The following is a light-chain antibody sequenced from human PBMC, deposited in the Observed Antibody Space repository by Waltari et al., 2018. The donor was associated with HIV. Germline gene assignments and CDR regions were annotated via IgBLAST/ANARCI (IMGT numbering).Light chain of an antibody. CDR1: KSNVWSFNF. J-gene: IGLJ3*02. CDR2: EVT. V-gene: IGLV2-23*02. CDR3: SSYAGSNIWV. Sequence: QSALTQPASVSGSPGQSITISCTGTKSNVWSFNFVSWYQQPPGKAPRLMIYEVTKRPSGISNRFSGSKSGNTASLTISGLQAEDEAYYYCSSYAGSNIWVFGGGTKLTVL.